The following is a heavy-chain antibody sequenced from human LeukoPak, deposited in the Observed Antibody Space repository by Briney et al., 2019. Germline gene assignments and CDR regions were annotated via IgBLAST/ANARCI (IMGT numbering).Heavy chain of an antibody. Sequence: GGSLRLSCAASGFTFDDYAMHWVRQAPGKGLEWVSVISWNSGSIGYADSVKGRFTISRDNAKNSLYLQMNSLRAEDTALYYCAKGRGGRADYYYYGMDVWGQGTTVTVSS. D-gene: IGHD3-10*01. J-gene: IGHJ6*02. CDR1: GFTFDDYA. V-gene: IGHV3-9*01. CDR3: AKGRGGRADYYYYGMDV. CDR2: ISWNSGSI.